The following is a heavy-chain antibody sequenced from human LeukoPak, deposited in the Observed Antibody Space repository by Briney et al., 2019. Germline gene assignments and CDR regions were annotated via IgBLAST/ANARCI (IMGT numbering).Heavy chain of an antibody. CDR3: AKCASTSCYSPLDY. CDR2: LCGGGGAT. V-gene: IGHV3-23*01. CDR1: GFTFSTYA. D-gene: IGHD2-15*01. Sequence: GGSLRLSCAASGFTFSTYAMKWVRQAPGKGLEWVSALCGGGGATYCASSVKGRFTISRDDSKSTLFLQMNSLRAEDTAVYYCAKCASTSCYSPLDYWGQGTLVTVSS. J-gene: IGHJ4*02.